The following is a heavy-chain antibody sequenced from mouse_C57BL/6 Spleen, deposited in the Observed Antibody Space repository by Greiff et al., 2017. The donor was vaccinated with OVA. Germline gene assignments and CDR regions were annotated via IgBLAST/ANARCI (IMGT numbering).Heavy chain of an antibody. J-gene: IGHJ2*01. Sequence: VQLQQPGAELVMPGATVKLSCKASGYTFTSYWMHWVKQRPGQGLEWIGEIDPSDSYTNYNQKFKGKSTLTVDKSSSTAYMQLSSLTSEDSAVYYCARDDRSFDYWGQGTTLTVSS. V-gene: IGHV1-69*01. D-gene: IGHD2-3*01. CDR3: ARDDRSFDY. CDR2: IDPSDSYT. CDR1: GYTFTSYW.